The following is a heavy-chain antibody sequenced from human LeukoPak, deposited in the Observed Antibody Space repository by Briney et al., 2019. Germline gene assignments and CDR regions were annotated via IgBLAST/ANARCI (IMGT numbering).Heavy chain of an antibody. Sequence: GVSLKISCKGSEYSFTNYWIGWVRQMPGKGLEWMGIIYPDDSDTTYSPSFQGQVTIPADTYVTTAYLQWSSLKASHTAMYYCARHPSNSGSYYSPYYHYMDVWGKGTTVTVSS. CDR3: ARHPSNSGSYYSPYYHYMDV. D-gene: IGHD1-26*01. CDR1: EYSFTNYW. J-gene: IGHJ6*03. V-gene: IGHV5-51*01. CDR2: IYPDDSDT.